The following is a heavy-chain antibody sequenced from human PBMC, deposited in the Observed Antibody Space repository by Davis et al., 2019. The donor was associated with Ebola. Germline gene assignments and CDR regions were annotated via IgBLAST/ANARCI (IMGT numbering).Heavy chain of an antibody. V-gene: IGHV1-69*04. J-gene: IGHJ4*02. CDR2: IIPILGIA. D-gene: IGHD5-18*01. Sequence: SVKVSCKASVGTFISYAISWVRQAPGQGLEWMGRIIPILGIANYAQKFQGRVTITADKSTSTAYMELSSLRSEDTAVYYCARERPVQLWSGEFDYWGQGTLVTVSS. CDR1: VGTFISYA. CDR3: ARERPVQLWSGEFDY.